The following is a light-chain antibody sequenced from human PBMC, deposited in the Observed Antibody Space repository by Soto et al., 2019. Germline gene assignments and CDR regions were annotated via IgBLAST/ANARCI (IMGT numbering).Light chain of an antibody. CDR2: LNSDGSH. V-gene: IGLV4-69*01. CDR3: QTWGTGIVV. Sequence: QPVLTQSPSASASLGASVKITCTLSSGHSNYAIAWHQQQPEKGPRYLMKLNSDGSHTRGDGIPDRFSGSSSGAERYLTISSLLSEDEADYYCQTWGTGIVVFGGGTKVTVL. CDR1: SGHSNYA. J-gene: IGLJ3*02.